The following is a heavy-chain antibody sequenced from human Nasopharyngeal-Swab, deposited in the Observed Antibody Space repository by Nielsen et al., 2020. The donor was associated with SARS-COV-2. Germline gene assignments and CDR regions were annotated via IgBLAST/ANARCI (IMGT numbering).Heavy chain of an antibody. V-gene: IGHV3-9*01. CDR3: ATLPFIAAAVTDYYYGMDV. D-gene: IGHD6-13*01. CDR2: ISWNSGSI. CDR1: GFTFDDYA. J-gene: IGHJ6*02. Sequence: GGSLRLSCAASGFTFDDYAMRWVRQAPGKGLEWVSGISWNSGSIGYADSVKGRFTISRDNAKNSLYLQMNSLRAEDTALYYCATLPFIAAAVTDYYYGMDVWGQGTTVTVSS.